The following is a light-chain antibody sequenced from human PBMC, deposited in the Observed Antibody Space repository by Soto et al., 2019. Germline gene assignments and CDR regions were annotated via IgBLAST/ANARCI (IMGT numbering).Light chain of an antibody. V-gene: IGKV3D-15*01. CDR2: GAS. CDR3: QQYNNWPPYT. CDR1: QSVGSN. J-gene: IGKJ2*01. Sequence: EIVMTQSPATLSVSPGERATLSCRASQSVGSNLAWYQQKPGQAPRLLIYGASTRATGIPARFSGSGSGTEFTLTISGLQSEDFAVYYCQQYNNWPPYTFGQGTKVDIK.